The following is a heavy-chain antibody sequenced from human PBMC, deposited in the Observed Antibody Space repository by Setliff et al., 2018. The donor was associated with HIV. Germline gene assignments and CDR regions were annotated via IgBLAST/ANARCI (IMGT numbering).Heavy chain of an antibody. CDR1: NGSFSGYY. V-gene: IGHV4-34*01. CDR3: ASSPDSMVRARGEAFDI. CDR2: INHSGST. J-gene: IGHJ3*02. D-gene: IGHD3-10*01. Sequence: SETLSLTCAVYNGSFSGYYWTWIRQPPGKGLEWIGEINHSGSTNYSPSLKSRVTISVDASRNQFSLKLSSVTAADTAVYYCASSPDSMVRARGEAFDIWGQGTMVTVSS.